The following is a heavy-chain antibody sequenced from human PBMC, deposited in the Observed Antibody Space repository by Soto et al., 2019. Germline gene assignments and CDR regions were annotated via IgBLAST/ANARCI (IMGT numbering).Heavy chain of an antibody. J-gene: IGHJ4*02. CDR1: GFTFSSYA. V-gene: IGHV3-23*01. Sequence: GGSLRLSCAASGFTFSSYAMSWVRQAPGKGLEWVSAISGSGGSTYYADSVKGRFTISRDNSKNTLYLQMNSLRAEDTAVYYCAKDIRRRLNDSPLIAVAGPRAMYYFDYWGQGTLVTVSS. CDR3: AKDIRRRLNDSPLIAVAGPRAMYYFDY. CDR2: ISGSGGST. D-gene: IGHD6-19*01.